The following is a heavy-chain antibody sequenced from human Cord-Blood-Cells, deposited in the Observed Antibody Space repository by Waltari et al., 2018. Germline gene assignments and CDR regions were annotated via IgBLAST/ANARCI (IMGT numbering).Heavy chain of an antibody. CDR3: ARGLIVVVPDY. Sequence: EVQLVESGGGLVKPGGSLRLSCAASGFTFSSYSMNWVRQAPGKGLEWVSSISSSSSYIYYADSGKGRFTISRDNAKNSLYLQMNSLRAEDTAVYYCARGLIVVVPDYWGQGTLVTVSS. CDR1: GFTFSSYS. J-gene: IGHJ4*02. D-gene: IGHD2-2*01. CDR2: ISSSSSYI. V-gene: IGHV3-21*01.